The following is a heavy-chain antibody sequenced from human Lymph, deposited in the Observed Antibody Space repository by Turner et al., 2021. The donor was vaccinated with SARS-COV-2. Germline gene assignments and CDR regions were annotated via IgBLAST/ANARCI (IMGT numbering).Heavy chain of an antibody. CDR3: ARVVVLRRAYFDY. J-gene: IGHJ4*02. D-gene: IGHD2-8*01. CDR2: IYYSGST. Sequence: QVQLQESGPGLVKPSQTLSLTCTVSGGSISSGDYYWGWIRQPPGKGLEWIGYIYYSGSTFNHPSLKSRVTISVDTSKNQFSLKLSSVTAADTAVYYCARVVVLRRAYFDYWGQGTLVTVSS. V-gene: IGHV4-30-4*01. CDR1: GGSISSGDYY.